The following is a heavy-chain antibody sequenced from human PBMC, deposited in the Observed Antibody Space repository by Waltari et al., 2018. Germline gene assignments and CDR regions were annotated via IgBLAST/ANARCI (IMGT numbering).Heavy chain of an antibody. V-gene: IGHV4-30-4*01. Sequence: QVQLQESGPVLVKPSQTLSLICTVSGDSIRSDDYFWSWIRQPPGKGLEWIGYIFYIGATYYNPSLKSRLSMSIDTSKNQFSLRLTSVTAADTAVYYCARQTGSGKYYYFDHWGQGTLVTVSS. J-gene: IGHJ4*02. CDR3: ARQTGSGKYYYFDH. D-gene: IGHD3-10*01. CDR1: GDSIRSDDYF. CDR2: IFYIGAT.